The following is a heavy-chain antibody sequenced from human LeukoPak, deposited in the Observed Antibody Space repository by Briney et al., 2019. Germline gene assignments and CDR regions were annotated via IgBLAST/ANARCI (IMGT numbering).Heavy chain of an antibody. V-gene: IGHV4-59*01. CDR2: IYYSGST. J-gene: IGHJ3*02. CDR3: ARGELAITIFGVVEMGAFDI. Sequence: SETLSLTCTVSGGSISSYYWSWIRQPPGKGLEWIGYIYYSGSTNYNPSLKSRVTISVDTSKNQFSLKLSSVTAADTAVYYCARGELAITIFGVVEMGAFDIWGQGTMVTVSS. CDR1: GGSISSYY. D-gene: IGHD3-3*01.